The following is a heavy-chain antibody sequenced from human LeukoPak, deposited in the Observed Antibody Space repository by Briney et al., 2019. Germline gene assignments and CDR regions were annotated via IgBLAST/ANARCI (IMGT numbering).Heavy chain of an antibody. Sequence: GGSLRLSCAASGFTFDDYGMSWVRQAPGKGLEWVSGINWNGGSTGYADSVKGRFTISRDNAKNSLYLQMNSLRAEDTALYYCARPPIVAAAAPSDYWGQGTLVTVSS. D-gene: IGHD6-13*01. V-gene: IGHV3-20*04. CDR3: ARPPIVAAAAPSDY. CDR1: GFTFDDYG. CDR2: INWNGGST. J-gene: IGHJ4*02.